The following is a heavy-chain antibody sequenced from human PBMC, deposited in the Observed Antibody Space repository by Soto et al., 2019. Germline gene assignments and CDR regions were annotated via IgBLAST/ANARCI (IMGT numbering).Heavy chain of an antibody. V-gene: IGHV1-69*13. J-gene: IGHJ6*02. CDR2: IIPMFETV. CDR3: ARGLRTGNYGMDV. D-gene: IGHD2-15*01. Sequence: SVKVSCKASGGTFDNYAVSWVRQAPGQGLEWMGGIIPMFETVNYAQRLQGRLTIAADESTSTAYMELTSLTSADTAIYFCARGLRTGNYGMDVWGQGTTVTVSS. CDR1: GGTFDNYA.